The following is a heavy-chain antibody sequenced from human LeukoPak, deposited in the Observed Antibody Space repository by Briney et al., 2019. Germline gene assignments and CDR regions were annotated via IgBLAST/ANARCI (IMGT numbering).Heavy chain of an antibody. D-gene: IGHD6-13*01. Sequence: ASVKVSCKASGYTFTGYYMHWVRQAPGQGLEWMGWINPNSGGTNYAQKFQGWVTMTRDTSISTAYMELSRLRSDDTAVYYCARDRSSWYFPYYYGMDVWGQGTTVTASS. J-gene: IGHJ6*02. CDR1: GYTFTGYY. V-gene: IGHV1-2*04. CDR3: ARDRSSWYFPYYYGMDV. CDR2: INPNSGGT.